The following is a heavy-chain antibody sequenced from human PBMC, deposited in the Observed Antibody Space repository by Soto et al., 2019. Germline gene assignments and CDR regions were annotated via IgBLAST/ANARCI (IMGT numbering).Heavy chain of an antibody. CDR2: ISKDGSKK. CDR1: GFMFSGFG. V-gene: IGHV3-30*03. CDR3: ATPSGYYFGLGSHDEASDM. Sequence: QVHLVESGGGVVQPGRSLRLSCAASGFMFSGFGMHWVRQAPGKGLQWVAGISKDGSKKYYADSVKGRFTISRDNSKKTLYLQMNSLRAEDTAVYYCATPSGYYFGLGSHDEASDMWGQGTGVTVFS. D-gene: IGHD3-10*01. J-gene: IGHJ3*02.